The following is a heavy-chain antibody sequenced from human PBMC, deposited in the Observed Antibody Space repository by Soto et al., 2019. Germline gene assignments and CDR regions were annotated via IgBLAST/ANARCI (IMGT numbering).Heavy chain of an antibody. CDR3: ARSLLWFGDTSHAFDF. J-gene: IGHJ4*02. V-gene: IGHV1-2*04. Sequence: QVQLVQSGAEVKKPGASVKVSCKASGYTFTGYYMHWVRQAPGQGLEWMGWINPNSGDTNYAQKFQGWVTMTRDTSITTAYMELSRLTSDDTAVYYCARSLLWFGDTSHAFDFWGQGTLVTVSS. CDR1: GYTFTGYY. CDR2: INPNSGDT. D-gene: IGHD3-10*01.